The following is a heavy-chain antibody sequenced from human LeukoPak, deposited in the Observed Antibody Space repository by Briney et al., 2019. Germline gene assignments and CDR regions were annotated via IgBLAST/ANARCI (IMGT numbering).Heavy chain of an antibody. D-gene: IGHD5-18*01. CDR2: IYYSGST. J-gene: IGHJ6*02. Sequence: SETLSLTCSVSGGSISSYYGSWVRQPPGKGLEGMADIYYSGSTNYNPSLKSRVTISVDTSKNHFSLKLSSLTAADTAVYYCARDLIQPYYYYGIDVWGQGTTVPVSS. CDR1: GGSISSYY. CDR3: ARDLIQPYYYYGIDV. V-gene: IGHV4-59*01.